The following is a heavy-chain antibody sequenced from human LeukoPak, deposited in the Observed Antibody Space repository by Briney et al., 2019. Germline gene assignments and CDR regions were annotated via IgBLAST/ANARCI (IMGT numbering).Heavy chain of an antibody. CDR2: ISPYNGNT. V-gene: IGHV1-18*01. J-gene: IGHJ5*02. Sequence: ASVKVSCKASGYIFTNYVISWVRQAPGQGLEWMGWISPYNGNTNYAQRFQGRVTMTTDTSTNTAYMERRSLRSDDTAVYYCARPVGATIRWFDPWGRGTLVTVSS. CDR3: ARPVGATIRWFDP. CDR1: GYIFTNYV. D-gene: IGHD1-26*01.